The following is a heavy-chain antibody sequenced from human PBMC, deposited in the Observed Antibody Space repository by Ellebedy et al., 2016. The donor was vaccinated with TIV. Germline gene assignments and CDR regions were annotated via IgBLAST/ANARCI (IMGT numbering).Heavy chain of an antibody. CDR3: ARTIPYSSSSQYRYDAFDI. CDR1: GFSLSNATMG. V-gene: IGHV2-26*01. Sequence: SGPTLVKPTETLTLTCTVSGFSLSNATMGVSWIRQPPGKALEWLAHIFSNDEKSYSTSLKTRLTISKDTSKNQVVLTMTNMDPVDTATYYCARTIPYSSSSQYRYDAFDIWGQGTMVTVSS. D-gene: IGHD6-6*01. J-gene: IGHJ3*02. CDR2: IFSNDEK.